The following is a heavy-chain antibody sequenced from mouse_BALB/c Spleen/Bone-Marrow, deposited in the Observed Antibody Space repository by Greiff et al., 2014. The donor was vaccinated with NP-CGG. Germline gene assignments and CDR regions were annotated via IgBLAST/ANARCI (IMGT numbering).Heavy chain of an antibody. J-gene: IGHJ2*01. CDR2: INPRSGST. V-gene: IGHV1-54*01. CDR3: ARYDGYFDY. D-gene: IGHD2-3*01. Sequence: VQLQQSGAELVRPGTSVKVSCKASGYAFTDYLMEWLKQRPGQGLEWIGVINPRSGSTNYNEKFKDKATLTADKSSSTAYMQLSSLTSDDSAVYFCARYDGYFDYWGQGTILTVSS. CDR1: GYAFTDYL.